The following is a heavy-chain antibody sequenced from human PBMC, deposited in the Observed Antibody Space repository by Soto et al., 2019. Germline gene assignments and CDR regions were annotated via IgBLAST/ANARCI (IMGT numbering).Heavy chain of an antibody. CDR1: GGTFSSYA. CDR2: IIPIFGTA. J-gene: IGHJ6*02. Sequence: GASVKVSCKASGGTFSSYAISWVRQAPGQGLEWMGGIIPIFGTANYAQKFQGRVTITADESTSTAYMELSSLRSEDTAVYYCARVITIFGVVNHYYGMDVWGQGTTVTVSS. D-gene: IGHD3-3*01. V-gene: IGHV1-69*13. CDR3: ARVITIFGVVNHYYGMDV.